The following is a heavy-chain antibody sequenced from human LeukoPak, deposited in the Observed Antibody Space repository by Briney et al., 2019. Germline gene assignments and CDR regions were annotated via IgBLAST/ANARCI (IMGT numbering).Heavy chain of an antibody. J-gene: IGHJ4*02. Sequence: GGSPRLSCAASGFTVSSNYMHWVRQAPGRGLEWVSIIYSGGTTYHADSVKGRFTISRDNSKNTVYLQMNSLRAEDTALYYCARGEMATVVDYWGQGTLVTVSS. V-gene: IGHV3-53*01. D-gene: IGHD5-24*01. CDR1: GFTVSSNY. CDR2: IYSGGTT. CDR3: ARGEMATVVDY.